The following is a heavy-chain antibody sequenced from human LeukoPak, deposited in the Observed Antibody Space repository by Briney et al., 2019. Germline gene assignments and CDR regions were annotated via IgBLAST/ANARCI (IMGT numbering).Heavy chain of an antibody. Sequence: GGSLRLSCAASGFTFSSYAMSWVRQAPGKGLEWVSAISGSGGSTYYADSVKGRFTISRDNSKNTLYLQMNSLRAEDTAVYYCAKDPKGGIYDFWTPVNYWGQGTLVTVSS. D-gene: IGHD3-3*01. CDR2: ISGSGGST. J-gene: IGHJ4*02. CDR3: AKDPKGGIYDFWTPVNY. V-gene: IGHV3-23*01. CDR1: GFTFSSYA.